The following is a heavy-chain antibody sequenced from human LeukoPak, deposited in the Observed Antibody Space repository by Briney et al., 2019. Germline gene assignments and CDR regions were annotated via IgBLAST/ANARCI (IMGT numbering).Heavy chain of an antibody. Sequence: ASVKVSCKASGYTFTGYYMHWVRQAPGQGLEWMGWINPNSGGTNYAQKFQGRVTMTRDTSTSTAYMELSRPTSDDTAVYYCARALTETDFWGQGTLVTVSS. V-gene: IGHV1-2*02. D-gene: IGHD7-27*01. CDR2: INPNSGGT. J-gene: IGHJ4*02. CDR3: ARALTETDF. CDR1: GYTFTGYY.